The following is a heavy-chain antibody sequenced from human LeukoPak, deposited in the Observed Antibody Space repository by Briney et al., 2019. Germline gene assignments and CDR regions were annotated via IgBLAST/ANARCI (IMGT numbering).Heavy chain of an antibody. D-gene: IGHD3-22*01. CDR1: GFTFSSYE. V-gene: IGHV3-48*03. Sequence: GGSLRLSCAASGFTFSSYEVNWVRQAPGKGLEWVSYISSSGSTIYYADSVKGRFTISRDNAKNPLYLQMNSLRAEDTAVYYCALDSSGEGYWGQGTLVTVSS. CDR2: ISSSGSTI. CDR3: ALDSSGEGY. J-gene: IGHJ4*02.